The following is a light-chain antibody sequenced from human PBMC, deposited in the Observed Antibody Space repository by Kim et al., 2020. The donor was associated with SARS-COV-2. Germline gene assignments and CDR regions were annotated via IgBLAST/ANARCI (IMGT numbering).Light chain of an antibody. CDR3: QHYLNWPPCT. V-gene: IGKV3-15*01. CDR2: DAS. CDR1: QSLKNN. Sequence: SPGERADLSCRAGQSLKNNVYWYQQKPGQAPRRLIHDASIRATGIPARFSGSGSGTEFTLTISSLQSEDFAVYYCQHYLNWPPCTFGQGTKVEIK. J-gene: IGKJ1*01.